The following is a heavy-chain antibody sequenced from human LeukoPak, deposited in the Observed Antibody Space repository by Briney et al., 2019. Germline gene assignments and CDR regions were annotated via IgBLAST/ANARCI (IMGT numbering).Heavy chain of an antibody. CDR1: GFTFSSYA. V-gene: IGHV3-72*01. CDR3: VRGSDSSGYYPFDY. Sequence: GGSLRLSCAASGFTFSSYAMSWVRQVPGKGLEWVGRTRNKANSYTTEYAASVKGRFTISRDDSKNSLYLQMNSLKTEDTAVYYCVRGSDSSGYYPFDYWGQGTLVTVSS. J-gene: IGHJ4*02. D-gene: IGHD3-22*01. CDR2: TRNKANSYTT.